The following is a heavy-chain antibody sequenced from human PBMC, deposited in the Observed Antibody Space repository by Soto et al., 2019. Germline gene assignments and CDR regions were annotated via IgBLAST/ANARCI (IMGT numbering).Heavy chain of an antibody. CDR3: ARDRDIVVVPAAISNYYYGMDV. D-gene: IGHD2-2*02. Sequence: QVQLVQSGAEVKKPGASVKVSCKASGYTFTSYGISWVRQAPGQGLEWMGWISAYNGNTNYAQTLQGRVTMTTDTSTSTAYMELRSLRSDDTAVYYCARDRDIVVVPAAISNYYYGMDVWGQGTTVTVSS. V-gene: IGHV1-18*04. J-gene: IGHJ6*02. CDR1: GYTFTSYG. CDR2: ISAYNGNT.